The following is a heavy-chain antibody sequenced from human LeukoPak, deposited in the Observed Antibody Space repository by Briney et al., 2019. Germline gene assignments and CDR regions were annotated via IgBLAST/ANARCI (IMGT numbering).Heavy chain of an antibody. V-gene: IGHV3-23*01. CDR1: GFTFSSYA. CDR2: ISGSGGST. D-gene: IGHD6-19*01. Sequence: PGGTLRLSCAASGFTFSSYAMSWVRQAPGKGLEWVSAISGSGGSTYYADSVKGRFTISRDNSKNTLYLQMNSLRAEDTAVYYCAKGSSGWYGQHFFDYWVQGTLVTVSS. CDR3: AKGSSGWYGQHFFDY. J-gene: IGHJ4*02.